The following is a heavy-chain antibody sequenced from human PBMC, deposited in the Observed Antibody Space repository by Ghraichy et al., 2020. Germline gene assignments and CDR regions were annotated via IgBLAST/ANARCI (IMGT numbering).Heavy chain of an antibody. CDR3: ARESVLTGMGDDASDI. J-gene: IGHJ3*02. CDR2: IKQDGSDT. D-gene: IGHD3-9*01. Sequence: GGSLRLSCAASGFTFSSHYMTWVRQAPGKGLEWVANIKQDGSDTFYLDSVRGRFTISRDKAKNSLYLQMNSLRADDTAVYYCARESVLTGMGDDASDIWGQGTMLTVSS. V-gene: IGHV3-7*03. CDR1: GFTFSSHY.